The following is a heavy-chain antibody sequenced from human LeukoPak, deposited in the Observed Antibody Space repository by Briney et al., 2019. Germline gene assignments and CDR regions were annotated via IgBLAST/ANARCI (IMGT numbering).Heavy chain of an antibody. J-gene: IGHJ6*02. CDR1: GGSFTDYF. CDR2: VNDYTGDT. V-gene: IGHV4-34*01. D-gene: IGHD3-22*01. Sequence: SETLSLTCTVYGGSFTDYFWAWIRHSPGKGLEWIGEVNDYTGDTNYNPSLNSRVSISLEKSKNQFSLELRSVTAADTAVYYCARGRIAKIVVVHSFSYGMDVWGQGTSVTVSS. CDR3: ARGRIAKIVVVHSFSYGMDV.